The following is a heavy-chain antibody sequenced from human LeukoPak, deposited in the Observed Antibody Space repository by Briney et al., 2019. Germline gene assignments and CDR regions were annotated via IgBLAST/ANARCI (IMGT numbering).Heavy chain of an antibody. CDR1: GFTFSSYG. J-gene: IGHJ4*02. Sequence: GGSLRLSCAASGFTFSSYGMHWVRQAPGKGLEWVAFIRYDGSNKYYADSVKGRFTISRDNSKNTLYLQMNSLRAEDTAVYYCAKVVVAATDYYDSSGPFDYWGQGTLVTVSS. D-gene: IGHD3-22*01. CDR3: AKVVVAATDYYDSSGPFDY. CDR2: IRYDGSNK. V-gene: IGHV3-30*02.